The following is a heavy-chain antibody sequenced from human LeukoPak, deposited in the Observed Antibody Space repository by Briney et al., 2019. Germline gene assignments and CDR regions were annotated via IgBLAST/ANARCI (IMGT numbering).Heavy chain of an antibody. V-gene: IGHV4-61*02. CDR1: GGSISSGSYY. D-gene: IGHD2-15*01. CDR2: IYTSGST. Sequence: SETLSLTCTVSGGSISSGSYYWSCIRQPAGNGLEWIGRIYTSGSTNYNPSLKSRVTISVDTSKNQFSLKLSSVTAADTAVYYCARGLVVVAATYDYWGQGTLVTVSS. CDR3: ARGLVVVAATYDY. J-gene: IGHJ4*02.